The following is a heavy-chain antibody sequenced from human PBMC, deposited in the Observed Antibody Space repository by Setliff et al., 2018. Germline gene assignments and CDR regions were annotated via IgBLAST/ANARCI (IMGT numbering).Heavy chain of an antibody. CDR1: GFTFSNYG. J-gene: IGHJ6*02. V-gene: IGHV3-33*01. D-gene: IGHD2-21*02. Sequence: GGSLRLSCVASGFTFSNYGMHWVRQAPGKGLEWVALIWSDGSSKFYGDSVKGRFTISRDNSKNTLYLQMDSLRAEDTAVYYCARNWVTAQHYYYGMDVWGQGTTVTVS. CDR3: ARNWVTAQHYYYGMDV. CDR2: IWSDGSSK.